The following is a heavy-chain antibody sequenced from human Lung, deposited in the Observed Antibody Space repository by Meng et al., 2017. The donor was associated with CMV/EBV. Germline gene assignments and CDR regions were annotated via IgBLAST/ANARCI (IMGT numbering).Heavy chain of an antibody. CDR3: ARERADYYDTKQTLDY. Sequence: GESXKISCAASGFTFSSYAMSWVRQAPGKGLEWVSVIYSGGSSTYYADSVKGRFTISRDNAKNSLYLQMNSLRDEDTAVYYCARERADYYDTKQTLDYWGLGXLVTVSS. D-gene: IGHD3-22*01. V-gene: IGHV3-23*03. CDR2: IYSGGSST. J-gene: IGHJ4*02. CDR1: GFTFSSYA.